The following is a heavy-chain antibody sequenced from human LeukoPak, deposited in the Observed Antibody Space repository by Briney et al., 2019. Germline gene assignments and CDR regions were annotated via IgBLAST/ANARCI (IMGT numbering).Heavy chain of an antibody. D-gene: IGHD2-2*01. CDR2: INPNSGGT. Sequence: ASVKVSCKASGYTFTGYYMHWVRQAPGQGLEWMGWINPNSGGTNYAQKFQGRVTMARDTSISTAYMEPSRLRSDDTAVYYCAREAYCSSTSCYDLIGYYYGMDVWGQGTTVTVSS. J-gene: IGHJ6*02. CDR3: AREAYCSSTSCYDLIGYYYGMDV. CDR1: GYTFTGYY. V-gene: IGHV1-2*02.